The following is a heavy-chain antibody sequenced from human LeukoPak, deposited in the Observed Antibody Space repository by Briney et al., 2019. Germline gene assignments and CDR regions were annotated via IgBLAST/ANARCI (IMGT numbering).Heavy chain of an antibody. D-gene: IGHD3-10*02. Sequence: GGSLRLSCAASGFTFSSYAMSWVRQAPGKGLEWVSGISGSGGSTYYADSVKGRFTISRDNSKNTLYLQMNSLRAEDTAVYYCAILPRYVFVECWFDPWGQGTLVSVSS. CDR2: ISGSGGST. CDR1: GFTFSSYA. J-gene: IGHJ5*02. CDR3: AILPRYVFVECWFDP. V-gene: IGHV3-23*01.